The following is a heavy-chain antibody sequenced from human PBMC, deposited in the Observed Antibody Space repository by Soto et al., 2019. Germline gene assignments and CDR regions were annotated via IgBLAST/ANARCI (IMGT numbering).Heavy chain of an antibody. CDR2: ISAYNGNT. V-gene: IGHV1-18*01. Sequence: ASVKVSCKASGYTFTSYGISWVRQAPGQGLEWMGWISAYNGNTNYAQKLQGRVTMTTDTSTSTAYMELRSLRSDDTAVYYCARVLTSGLLDYYYMDVWGKGTTVTVSS. D-gene: IGHD2-15*01. J-gene: IGHJ6*03. CDR1: GYTFTSYG. CDR3: ARVLTSGLLDYYYMDV.